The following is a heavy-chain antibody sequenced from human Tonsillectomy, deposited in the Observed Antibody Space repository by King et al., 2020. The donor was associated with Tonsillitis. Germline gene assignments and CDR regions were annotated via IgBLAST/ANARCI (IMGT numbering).Heavy chain of an antibody. Sequence: VQLVESGGDLLQPGGSLRLSCAASGFTFSTYAMIWARQAPGKGLEWVSAISADGSGTYYADSVKGRFTVSRDNSKNTLFLQMNSLRAEDTAVYYCAKLVASASAYWGQGTLVTVSS. V-gene: IGHV3-23*04. CDR2: ISADGSGT. J-gene: IGHJ4*02. CDR1: GFTFSTYA. CDR3: AKLVASASAY. D-gene: IGHD5-18*01.